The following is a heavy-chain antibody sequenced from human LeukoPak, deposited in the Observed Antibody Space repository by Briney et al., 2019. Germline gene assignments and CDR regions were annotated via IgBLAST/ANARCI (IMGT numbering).Heavy chain of an antibody. V-gene: IGHV3-53*01. CDR1: GFTFSTYA. CDR2: IYSGGST. D-gene: IGHD5-12*01. Sequence: GGSLRLSCAASGFTFSTYAMSWVRQAPGKGLEWVSVIYSGGSTYYADSVKGRFTISRDNSKNTLYLQMNSLRAEDTTVYYCAREYSGYDPYFDYWGQGTLVTVSS. J-gene: IGHJ4*02. CDR3: AREYSGYDPYFDY.